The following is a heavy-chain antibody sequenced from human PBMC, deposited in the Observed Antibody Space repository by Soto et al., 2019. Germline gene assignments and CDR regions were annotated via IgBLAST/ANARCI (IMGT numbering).Heavy chain of an antibody. CDR1: GYTFTSYD. CDR3: ARRSYSYVNYYYYYMDV. J-gene: IGHJ6*03. V-gene: IGHV1-8*01. Sequence: GASVKVSCKASGYTFTSYDINWVRQATGQGLEWMGWMNPNSGNTGYAQKFQGRVTMTRNTSVSTAYMELSSLRSEDTAVYYCARRSYSYVNYYYYYMDVWGKGTTVTVSS. CDR2: MNPNSGNT. D-gene: IGHD5-18*01.